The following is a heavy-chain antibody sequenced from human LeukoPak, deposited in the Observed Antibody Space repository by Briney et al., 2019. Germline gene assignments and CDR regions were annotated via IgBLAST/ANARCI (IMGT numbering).Heavy chain of an antibody. Sequence: SETLSLTCAVYGGSFSDYYWSWIRQPPGKGLEWIGYIYYSGSTNYNPSLKSRVSISVDTSKNQFSLKLSSVTAADTAVYYCARGVPFFDHWGQGTLVTVSS. CDR3: ARGVPFFDH. CDR1: GGSFSDYY. CDR2: IYYSGST. V-gene: IGHV4-59*01. J-gene: IGHJ4*02.